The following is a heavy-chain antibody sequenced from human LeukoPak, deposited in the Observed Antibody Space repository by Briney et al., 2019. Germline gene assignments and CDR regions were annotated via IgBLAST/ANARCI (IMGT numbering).Heavy chain of an antibody. Sequence: PSETLSLTCDVSGGSIDSTNWWNWVRQPPGKGLEWIGEIHHDGRINYNPSLKSLVTLSVDKSKNQFSLRLNSVTAADTAMYYCARSHDHLWGNYPDYWGQGTLVTVSS. D-gene: IGHD3-16*02. J-gene: IGHJ4*02. CDR2: IHHDGRI. V-gene: IGHV4/OR15-8*01. CDR3: ARSHDHLWGNYPDY. CDR1: GGSIDSTNW.